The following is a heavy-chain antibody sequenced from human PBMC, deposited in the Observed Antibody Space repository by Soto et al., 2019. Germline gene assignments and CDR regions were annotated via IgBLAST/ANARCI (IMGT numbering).Heavy chain of an antibody. V-gene: IGHV3-15*01. J-gene: IGHJ4*02. CDR1: GFNFSNAW. CDR3: TTAPPLRPYFDY. Sequence: GGSLRLCCAASGFNFSNAWVSWVRQAPGKGLEWVGRIKSKTDGGTTDYAAPVKGRFTISRDDSKNTLYLQMNSLKTEDTAVYYCTTAPPLRPYFDYWGQGTLVTVSS. CDR2: IKSKTDGGTT.